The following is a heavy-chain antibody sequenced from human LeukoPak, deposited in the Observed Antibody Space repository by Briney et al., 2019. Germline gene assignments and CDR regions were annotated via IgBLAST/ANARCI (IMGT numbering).Heavy chain of an antibody. CDR3: GKVSSRITTAGRIDY. J-gene: IGHJ4*02. D-gene: IGHD6-6*01. CDR2: ITGWGRTT. Sequence: RGSLRHSCAGSGFSFDNYDMTWVRQAPGKGLEWVSSITGWGRTTLYSDSFKGRFTISRDDSKATLFLQMNSVTVEDTALYYCGKVSSRITTAGRIDYWGRAVLVTVSS. V-gene: IGHV3-23*01. CDR1: GFSFDNYD.